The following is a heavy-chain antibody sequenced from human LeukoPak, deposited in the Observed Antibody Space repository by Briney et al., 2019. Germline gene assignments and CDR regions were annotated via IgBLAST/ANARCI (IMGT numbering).Heavy chain of an antibody. V-gene: IGHV4-39*01. CDR3: ASLQLVPLPQIRVFQLYGMDV. D-gene: IGHD1-1*01. Sequence: SETLSLTCTVSGGSISSSSYYWGWIRQPPGKGLEWIGSIYYSGSTYYNPSLKSRVTISVDTSKNQFSLKLSSVTAADTAVYYCASLQLVPLPQIRVFQLYGMDVWGQGTTVTVSS. CDR2: IYYSGST. J-gene: IGHJ6*02. CDR1: GGSISSSSYY.